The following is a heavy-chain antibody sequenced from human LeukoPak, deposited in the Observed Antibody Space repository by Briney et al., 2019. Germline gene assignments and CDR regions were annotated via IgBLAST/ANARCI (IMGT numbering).Heavy chain of an antibody. J-gene: IGHJ4*02. D-gene: IGHD2-2*01. CDR3: TKMVPLRCYDTSGQTY. CDR2: IQFDGSNI. V-gene: IGHV3-30*02. CDR1: GFSFSSYG. Sequence: GGSLRLSCVASGFSFSSYGMNWVRRAPGKGLEWVAFIQFDGSNIFYGDSVKGRFTVSRDNLQKTLYLQMDGLRAEDTAVYSCTKMVPLRCYDTSGQTYWGQGTLVTVSS.